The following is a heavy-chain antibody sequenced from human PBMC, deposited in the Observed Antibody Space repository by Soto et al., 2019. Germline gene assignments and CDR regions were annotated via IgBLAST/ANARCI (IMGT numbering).Heavy chain of an antibody. Sequence: SETLSLTCTVSGGSISSYYWSWIRQPPGKGLEWIGSIYYSGSTYYNPSLKSRVTISVDTSKNQFSLKLSSVTAADTAVYYCARHHSHSSSYVDPWGQGTLVTFSS. V-gene: IGHV4-59*05. J-gene: IGHJ5*02. D-gene: IGHD6-13*01. CDR2: IYYSGST. CDR3: ARHHSHSSSYVDP. CDR1: GGSISSYY.